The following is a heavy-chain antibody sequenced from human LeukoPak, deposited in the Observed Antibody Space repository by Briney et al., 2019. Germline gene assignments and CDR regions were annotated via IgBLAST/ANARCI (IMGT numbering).Heavy chain of an antibody. CDR3: ARVPVVPAAISFGNAFDI. CDR1: GFTFSSYW. J-gene: IGHJ3*02. Sequence: GGSLRLSCAASGFTFSSYWMHWVRQAPGKGLVWVSRINSDGSSTSYADSVKGRFTISRDNAKNTLYLQMNSLRAEDTAVYYCARVPVVPAAISFGNAFDIWGQGTMVTVSS. D-gene: IGHD2-2*02. CDR2: INSDGSST. V-gene: IGHV3-74*01.